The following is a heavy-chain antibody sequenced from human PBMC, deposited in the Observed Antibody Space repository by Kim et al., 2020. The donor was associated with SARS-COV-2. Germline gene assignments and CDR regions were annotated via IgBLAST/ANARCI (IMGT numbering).Heavy chain of an antibody. Sequence: GGSLRLSCAASGFTFSDYYMSWIRQAPGKGLEWVSYICSSGSTIYYADSVKGRFTISRDNTKNSLYLQMNSLRAEDTAVYYCARVGKGWRFFDYYCYYGMVFWGQETTVTDSS. CDR2: ICSSGSTI. CDR1: GFTFSDYY. D-gene: IGHD3-3*01. V-gene: IGHV3-11*04. J-gene: IGHJ6*02. CDR3: ARVGKGWRFFDYYCYYGMVF.